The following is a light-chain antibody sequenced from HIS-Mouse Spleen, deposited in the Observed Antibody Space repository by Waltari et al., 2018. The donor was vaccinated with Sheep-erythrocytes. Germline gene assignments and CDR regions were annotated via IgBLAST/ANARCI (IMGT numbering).Light chain of an antibody. V-gene: IGLV1-44*01. Sequence: QSVLTQPPSASGTPGQRVTISCSGSSSNIGSNTVNWYQQLPGTAPKPLIYSNNQRPSGVPDRFSGSKSGTSAYLAISGLQSEDEADYYCAAWDDSLNGPVFGGGTKLTVL. CDR2: SNN. J-gene: IGLJ3*02. CDR3: AAWDDSLNGPV. CDR1: SSNIGSNT.